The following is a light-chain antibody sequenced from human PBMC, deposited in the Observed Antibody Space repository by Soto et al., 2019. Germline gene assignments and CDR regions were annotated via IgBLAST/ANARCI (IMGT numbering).Light chain of an antibody. CDR1: QSIRTN. CDR2: DAS. CDR3: QQYNDWPPLT. V-gene: IGKV3-15*01. J-gene: IGKJ4*01. Sequence: EIMMTQSPATVSVSPGERATLSCRASQSIRTNVAWYQQQPGQALRLLIYDASTRATGLSSRFSGSGSGTEFTLTISSLQSEDVAIYYCQQYNDWPPLTFGVGTRLEI.